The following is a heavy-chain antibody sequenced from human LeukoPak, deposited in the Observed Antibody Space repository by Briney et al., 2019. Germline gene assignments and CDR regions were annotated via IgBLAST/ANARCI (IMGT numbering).Heavy chain of an antibody. Sequence: SETLSLSCTVSGGSISSSSYYWGWIRQPPGKGLEWIGSIYYSGSTYYNPSLKSRVTISVDTSKNQFSLKLSSVTAADTAVYYCARPERSHHSPGHFQHWGQGTLVTVSP. CDR2: IYYSGST. D-gene: IGHD1-1*01. CDR1: GGSISSSSYY. V-gene: IGHV4-39*01. CDR3: ARPERSHHSPGHFQH. J-gene: IGHJ1*01.